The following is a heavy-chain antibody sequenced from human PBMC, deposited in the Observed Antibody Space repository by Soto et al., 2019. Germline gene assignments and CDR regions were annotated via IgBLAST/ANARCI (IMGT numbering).Heavy chain of an antibody. J-gene: IGHJ4*02. V-gene: IGHV3-23*01. Sequence: EVQLLESGGRLVQPGWSLRLSCAASGFNFGSYAMSWVRQAPGKGLEWISTISGSGGSTSYADSVKGRFTVSRDNSKNTVHLQMTSLSAEDTAVYYCAKCGIFYIPGRFENWGQGTLVTVSS. CDR1: GFNFGSYA. CDR2: ISGSGGST. CDR3: AKCGIFYIPGRFEN. D-gene: IGHD1-26*01.